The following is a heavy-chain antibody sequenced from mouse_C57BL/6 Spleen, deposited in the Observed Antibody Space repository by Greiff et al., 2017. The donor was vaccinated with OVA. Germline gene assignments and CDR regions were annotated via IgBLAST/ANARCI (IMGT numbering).Heavy chain of an antibody. V-gene: IGHV1-19*01. J-gene: IGHJ4*01. Sequence: VQLQQSGPVLVKPGASVKMSCKASGYTFTDYYMNWVKQSHGKSLEWIGVINPYNGGTSYNQKFKGKATLTVDKSSSTAYMELNSLTSEDSAVYYCARGGLWLYYYAMDYWGQGTSVTVSS. CDR1: GYTFTDYY. CDR3: ARGGLWLYYYAMDY. D-gene: IGHD1-1*02. CDR2: INPYNGGT.